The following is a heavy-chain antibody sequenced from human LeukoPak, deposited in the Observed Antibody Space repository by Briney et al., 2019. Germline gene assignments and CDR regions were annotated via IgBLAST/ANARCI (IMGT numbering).Heavy chain of an antibody. CDR3: AFRFGYSVGY. D-gene: IGHD2-15*01. CDR2: IIPILGIA. Sequence: SVKVSCKASGGTFSSYTISWVRQAPGQGREWMGRIIPILGIANYAQKFQGRVTITADKSTSTAYMELSSLRSEDTAVYYCAFRFGYSVGYWGQGTLVTVSS. V-gene: IGHV1-69*02. CDR1: GGTFSSYT. J-gene: IGHJ4*02.